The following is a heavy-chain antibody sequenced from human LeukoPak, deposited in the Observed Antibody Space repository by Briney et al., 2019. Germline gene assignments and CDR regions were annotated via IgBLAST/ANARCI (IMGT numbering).Heavy chain of an antibody. J-gene: IGHJ4*02. CDR3: ARRVPSGSGSYDFDY. V-gene: IGHV4-59*08. Sequence: SETLSLTCSVSGDSFSNYYWTWIRQPPGKGLEWIGYVYYSGSTNYNPSLKTRLHLSVDTSKNRFSLKLSSVTAADTAVYYCARRVPSGSGSYDFDYWGQGTLVTVSS. CDR1: GDSFSNYY. CDR2: VYYSGST. D-gene: IGHD3-10*01.